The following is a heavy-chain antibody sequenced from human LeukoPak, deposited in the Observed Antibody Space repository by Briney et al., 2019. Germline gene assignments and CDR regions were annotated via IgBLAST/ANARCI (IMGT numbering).Heavy chain of an antibody. CDR3: ARYYGDSGSQYYFDY. V-gene: IGHV3-15*01. CDR1: GFTFSDAW. CDR2: IKSKTDGGTT. Sequence: GGSLRLSCAASGFTFSDAWMSWVRQAPGKGLEWVGRIKSKTDGGTTDYAAPVKGRFTISRDDSKNTLYLQMNSLKIEDTAVYYCARYYGDSGSQYYFDYWGQGALVTVSS. J-gene: IGHJ4*02. D-gene: IGHD3-22*01.